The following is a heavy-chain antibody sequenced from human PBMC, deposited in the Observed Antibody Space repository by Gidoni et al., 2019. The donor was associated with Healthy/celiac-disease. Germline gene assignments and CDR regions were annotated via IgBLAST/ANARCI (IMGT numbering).Heavy chain of an antibody. Sequence: EVPLVESGGGLGKPVGSLRLSCAASACTFSRYRMNWVRQAPGKGLEWVASISSSSIYIYYAESVKGRFTISRDNAKNSLYWQMNSLRAEYMAVYYCAREDQWLVRGACDIWGQGTMVTVSS. V-gene: IGHV3-21*01. CDR2: ISSSSIYI. CDR1: ACTFSRYR. J-gene: IGHJ3*02. CDR3: AREDQWLVRGACDI. D-gene: IGHD6-19*01.